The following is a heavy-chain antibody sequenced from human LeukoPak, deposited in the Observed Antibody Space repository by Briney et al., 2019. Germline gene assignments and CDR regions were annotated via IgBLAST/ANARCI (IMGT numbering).Heavy chain of an antibody. CDR2: ISSSSSYI. D-gene: IGHD1-26*01. CDR1: GFTYSSYS. V-gene: IGHV3-21*01. CDR3: ASPVGATGEVDY. J-gene: IGHJ4*02. Sequence: GGSLRLSCAASGFTYSSYSMNWVRQAPGKGLEWVSSISSSSSYIYYADSVKGRFTISRDNAKNSLYLQMNSLRAEDTAVYYCASPVGATGEVDYWGRGTLVTVSS.